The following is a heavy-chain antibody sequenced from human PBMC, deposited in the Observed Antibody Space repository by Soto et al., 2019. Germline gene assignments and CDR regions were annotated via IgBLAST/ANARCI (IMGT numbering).Heavy chain of an antibody. J-gene: IGHJ3*02. V-gene: IGHV1-58*02. CDR3: AAGRRFLEWLLAFDI. Sequence: ASVKVSCKASGFTFTSSAMQWVRQARGQRLEWIGWIVVGSGNTNYAQKFQERVTITRDMSTSTAYMELSSLRSEDTAVYYCAAGRRFLEWLLAFDIWGQGTMVTVSS. CDR1: GFTFTSSA. CDR2: IVVGSGNT. D-gene: IGHD3-3*01.